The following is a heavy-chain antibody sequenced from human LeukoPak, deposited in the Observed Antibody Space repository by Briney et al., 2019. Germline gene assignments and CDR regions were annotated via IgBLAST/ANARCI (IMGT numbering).Heavy chain of an antibody. Sequence: SETLSLTCTVSGVSISTNNYYWGWFRQPPGKGLEWIGSIYYSGGTNYNPSLKSRVTISADTSKNQLSLKLSSVTTADTAVYYCAGVFGVAPSYSYYYYGMDVWGLGTTVIVSS. D-gene: IGHD3-3*01. J-gene: IGHJ6*02. CDR3: AGVFGVAPSYSYYYYGMDV. V-gene: IGHV4-39*02. CDR2: IYYSGGT. CDR1: GVSISTNNYY.